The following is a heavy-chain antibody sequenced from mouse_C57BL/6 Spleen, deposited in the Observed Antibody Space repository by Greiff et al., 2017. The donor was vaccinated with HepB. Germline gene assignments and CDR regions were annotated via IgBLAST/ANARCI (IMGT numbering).Heavy chain of an antibody. Sequence: EVKLQESGGGLVKPGGSLKLSCAASGFTFSDYGMHWVRQAPEKGLEWVAYISSGSSTIYYADTVKGRFTISRDNAKNTLFLQMTSLRSEDTAMYYCARRLFYYAMDYWGQGTSVTVSS. CDR1: GFTFSDYG. CDR2: ISSGSSTI. CDR3: ARRLFYYAMDY. V-gene: IGHV5-17*01. J-gene: IGHJ4*01. D-gene: IGHD1-2*01.